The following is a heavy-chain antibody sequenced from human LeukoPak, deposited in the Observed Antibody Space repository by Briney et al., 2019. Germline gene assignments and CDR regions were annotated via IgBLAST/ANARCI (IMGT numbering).Heavy chain of an antibody. Sequence: PGGSLRLSCAASRFTFSSYAMHWIRQPPGKGLEWIGEINHSGSTNYNLSLKSRVTISVDKSKNQFSLKLSSVTAADTAVYYCARAKEWAYYYDSSGKSTLDYWGQGTLVTVSS. D-gene: IGHD3-22*01. CDR3: ARAKEWAYYYDSSGKSTLDY. CDR1: RFTFSSYA. CDR2: INHSGST. V-gene: IGHV4-34*01. J-gene: IGHJ4*02.